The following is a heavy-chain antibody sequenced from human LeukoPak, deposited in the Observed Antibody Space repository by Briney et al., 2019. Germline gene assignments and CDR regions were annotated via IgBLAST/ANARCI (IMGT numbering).Heavy chain of an antibody. V-gene: IGHV3-30*02. CDR3: AKDRDDFWSGYFDY. CDR2: IRYDGSNK. Sequence: GGSLRLSCAASGFTFSSYGMHWVRQAPGKGLEWVAFIRYDGSNKYYADSVKGRFTISRDNSKNTLYLKMNSLRAEDTAVYYCAKDRDDFWSGYFDYWGQGTLVTVSS. D-gene: IGHD3-3*01. CDR1: GFTFSSYG. J-gene: IGHJ4*02.